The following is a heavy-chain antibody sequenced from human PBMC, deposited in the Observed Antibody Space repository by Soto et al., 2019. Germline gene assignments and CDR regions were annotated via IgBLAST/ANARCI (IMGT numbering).Heavy chain of an antibody. Sequence: GASVKVSCKASGYTFTSYAMHWVRQAPGQRLEWMGWINAGNGNTKYSQKFQGRVTITRDTSASTAYMELSSLRSEDTAVYYCARDHGGTIFGVVIIPYYYYGMDVWGQGTTVTVSS. V-gene: IGHV1-3*01. CDR2: INAGNGNT. J-gene: IGHJ6*02. CDR3: ARDHGGTIFGVVIIPYYYYGMDV. D-gene: IGHD3-3*01. CDR1: GYTFTSYA.